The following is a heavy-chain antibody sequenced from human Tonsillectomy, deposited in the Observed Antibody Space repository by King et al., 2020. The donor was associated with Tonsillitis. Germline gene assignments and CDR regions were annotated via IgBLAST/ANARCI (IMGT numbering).Heavy chain of an antibody. CDR2: IIPLFGTP. CDR3: ARDFLGEAGAGSTLGLVDY. CDR1: GGTFNSFA. D-gene: IGHD3-16*01. Sequence: QLVQSGAEVKMPGSSVKVSCKAPGGTFNSFAISWVRQTPGHALEWMGGIIPLFGTPFYAQKFQGRVTITADEATSTAYMDLRGLTSEDTAIYYCARDFLGEAGAGSTLGLVDYWGQGTLVTVSS. J-gene: IGHJ4*02. V-gene: IGHV1-69*01.